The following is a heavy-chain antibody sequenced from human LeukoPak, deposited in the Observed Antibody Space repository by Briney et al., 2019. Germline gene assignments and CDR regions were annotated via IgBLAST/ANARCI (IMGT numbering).Heavy chain of an antibody. CDR2: IIPIFGTA. CDR3: ARRYDKNAFDI. D-gene: IGHD3-10*01. CDR1: GYSSTNYD. V-gene: IGHV1-69*06. Sequence: ASVKVSCKASGYSSTNYDISWVRQAPGQGLEWMGAIIPIFGTANYAQKFQGRVTITADKSTSTAYMELSSLRSEDTAVYYCARRYDKNAFDIWGQGTMVTVSS. J-gene: IGHJ3*02.